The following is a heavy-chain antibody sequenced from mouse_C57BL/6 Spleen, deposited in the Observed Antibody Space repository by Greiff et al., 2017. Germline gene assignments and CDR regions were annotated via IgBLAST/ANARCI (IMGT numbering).Heavy chain of an antibody. D-gene: IGHD1-1*01. V-gene: IGHV1-81*01. CDR3: ARSGDGSSPFDY. CDR2: IYPRSGNT. CDR1: GYTFTSYG. Sequence: QVQLKESGAELARPGASVKLSCKASGYTFTSYGISWVKQRTGQGLEWIGEIYPRSGNTYYNEKFKGKATLTADKSSSTAYMELRSLTSEDSAVYFCARSGDGSSPFDYWGQGTTLTVSS. J-gene: IGHJ2*01.